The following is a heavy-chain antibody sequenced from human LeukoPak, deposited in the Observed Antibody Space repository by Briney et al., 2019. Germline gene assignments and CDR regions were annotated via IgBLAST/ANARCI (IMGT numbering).Heavy chain of an antibody. CDR2: IYSGGST. D-gene: IGHD3-22*01. Sequence: PGGSLSLSCAASGFTVSSNYMSWVPQAPGKGLEWVSVIYSGGSTYYADSVKGRFTISRDNSKNTLYLQMNSLRAEDTAVYYCARDYYDSRGYHDLFGYWGQGTLVTVSS. V-gene: IGHV3-66*01. CDR1: GFTVSSNY. J-gene: IGHJ4*02. CDR3: ARDYYDSRGYHDLFGY.